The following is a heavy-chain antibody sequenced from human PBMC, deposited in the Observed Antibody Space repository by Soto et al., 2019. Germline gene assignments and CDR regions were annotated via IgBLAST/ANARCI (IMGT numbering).Heavy chain of an antibody. CDR2: VYHRGTT. CDR1: GAAISNYP. D-gene: IGHD5-18*01. CDR3: ALGGYNYGRPFDF. V-gene: IGHV4-59*01. Sequence: SETLSLTCSVSGAAISNYPYGWIRQSPGKGLQWIDDVYHRGTTYYTPSLKSRLNMSLDTSTNEFYLNLKSVTAPDPAVYYCALGGYNYGRPFDFWGQGTLVTVS. J-gene: IGHJ4*02.